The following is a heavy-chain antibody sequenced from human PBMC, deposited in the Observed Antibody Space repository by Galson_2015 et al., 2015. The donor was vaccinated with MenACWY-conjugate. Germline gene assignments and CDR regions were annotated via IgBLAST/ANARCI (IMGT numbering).Heavy chain of an antibody. CDR2: INSDGSST. CDR3: ARYVDRTFGVVGADDAFDI. J-gene: IGHJ3*02. CDR1: GFTFSSYW. V-gene: IGHV3-74*01. Sequence: SLRLSCAASGFTFSSYWMHWVRQAPGKGLVWVSLINSDGSSTSYADSVKGRFTISRDNAKNTLYLQMNSLRAEDTAVYYCARYVDRTFGVVGADDAFDIWGQGTMVTVSA. D-gene: IGHD3-3*01.